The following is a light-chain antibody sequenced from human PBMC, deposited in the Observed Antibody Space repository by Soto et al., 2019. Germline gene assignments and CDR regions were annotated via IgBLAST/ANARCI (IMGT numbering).Light chain of an antibody. V-gene: IGLV2-14*01. CDR2: GVT. CDR1: SSDVGAYYS. Sequence: QSVLTQPASVSGSPGQSITISCTGTSSDVGAYYSVSWYQHHPGKAPKLIIYGVTNRPSGVSNRFSGSKSGNTASLTISGLQAEDEADYYCSSYTSSYVFGTGTKVTVL. J-gene: IGLJ1*01. CDR3: SSYTSSYV.